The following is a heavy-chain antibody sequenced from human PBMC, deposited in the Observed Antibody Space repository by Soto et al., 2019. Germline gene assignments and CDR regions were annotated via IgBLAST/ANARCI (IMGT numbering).Heavy chain of an antibody. D-gene: IGHD2-2*01. J-gene: IGHJ4*02. V-gene: IGHV3-23*01. CDR2: LTPGGETT. Sequence: EVQLLESGGGLVQPGGSLRLSCAASGFNFRGEAMTWVRQAPGKGLEWISALTPGGETTYYINSVKGRFTISRDNAKDTLFWQMNSVTDADTAIYDGGKDPPVGGKYQALDYWGQGTLVAFPS. CDR1: GFNFRGEA. CDR3: GKDPPVGGKYQALDY.